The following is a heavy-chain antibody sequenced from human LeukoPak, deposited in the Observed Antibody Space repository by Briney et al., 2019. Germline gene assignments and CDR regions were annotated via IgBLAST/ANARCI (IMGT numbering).Heavy chain of an antibody. J-gene: IGHJ6*03. CDR1: GFTFSTYV. CDR3: ARQGGSLNYHFNYLDV. Sequence: GGSLRPSCAASGFTFSTYVVHWVRQAPGKGLEWVALISSDGKNELYSNSVKGRFTISRDTSENALYLQMNRLRPEDTATYFCARQGGSLNYHFNYLDVWGRGTTVTVSS. D-gene: IGHD4-11*01. V-gene: IGHV3-30*10. CDR2: ISSDGKNE.